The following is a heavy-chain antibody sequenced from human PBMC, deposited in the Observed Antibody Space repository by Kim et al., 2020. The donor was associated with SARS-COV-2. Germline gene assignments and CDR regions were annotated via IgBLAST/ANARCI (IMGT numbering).Heavy chain of an antibody. J-gene: IGHJ4*02. CDR3: AKEASGAYSDY. Sequence: GGSLRLSCAASGFTFSSYGMHWVRQAPGKGLEWVAVIWYDGSNKYYADSVKGRFTISRDNSKNTLYLQMNSLRAEDTAVYYCAKEASGAYSDYGGQGTLVTVPS. CDR1: GFTFSSYG. CDR2: IWYDGSNK. V-gene: IGHV3-33*06. D-gene: IGHD3-16*01.